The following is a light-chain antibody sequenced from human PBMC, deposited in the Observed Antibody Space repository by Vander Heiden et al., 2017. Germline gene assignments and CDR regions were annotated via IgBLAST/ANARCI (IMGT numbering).Light chain of an antibody. CDR3: QQYYRPPFT. V-gene: IGKV4-1*01. J-gene: IGKJ3*01. CDR1: QSVFYSATNNNY. CDR2: WAS. Sequence: DIVMTQSPASLAVSLGERATINCKSSQSVFYSATNNNYLSWYQQKPGQPPKLLIYWASTRESGVPDRFSGSGSGTDFTLTISSLQAEDVAVYYCQQYYRPPFTFGSGTKVHIQ.